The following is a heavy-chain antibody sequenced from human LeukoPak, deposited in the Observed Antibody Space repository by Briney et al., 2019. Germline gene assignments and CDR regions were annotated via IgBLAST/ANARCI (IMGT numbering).Heavy chain of an antibody. CDR2: IYYNGDT. D-gene: IGHD4-11*01. V-gene: IGHV4-39*07. Sequence: SETLSLTCSVSGGSISSSRSYWGWIRQTPGKGLEWVGSIYYNGDTYYNPSFKSRVSMSVDTAKNQISLILTSVTAADTAVYYCSREGYSCPNWFDTWGQGTLVTVSS. CDR1: GGSISSSRSY. CDR3: SREGYSCPNWFDT. J-gene: IGHJ5*02.